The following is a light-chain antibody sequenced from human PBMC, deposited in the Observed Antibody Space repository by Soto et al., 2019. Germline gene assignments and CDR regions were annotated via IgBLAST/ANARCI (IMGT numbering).Light chain of an antibody. CDR2: EVS. Sequence: QSALTQPPSASGSPRQSVTISCTGTSSDVGGYKYVSWYQQHPGKAPKLMIYEVSKRPSGVPDRFSGSKSGNTASLTVSGLQAEDEADYYCSSYAGSNHNWVFGGGTKLTVL. J-gene: IGLJ3*02. CDR3: SSYAGSNHNWV. CDR1: SSDVGGYKY. V-gene: IGLV2-8*01.